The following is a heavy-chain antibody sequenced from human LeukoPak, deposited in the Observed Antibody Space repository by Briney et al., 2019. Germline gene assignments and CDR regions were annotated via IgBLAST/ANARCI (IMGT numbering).Heavy chain of an antibody. CDR1: GCTFTSYY. CDR3: ATPSIMITFGGVIVPLDY. V-gene: IGHV1-2*04. CDR2: INPYNGDP. Sequence: ASVKVSCKASGCTFTSYYMHWVRRAPGQGLEWMGWINPYNGDPNYAQRLQGWVPLASDTSISTAYMELRNLRSEDTAACYCATPSIMITFGGVIVPLDYWGQGTLVTVSS. D-gene: IGHD3-16*02. J-gene: IGHJ4*02.